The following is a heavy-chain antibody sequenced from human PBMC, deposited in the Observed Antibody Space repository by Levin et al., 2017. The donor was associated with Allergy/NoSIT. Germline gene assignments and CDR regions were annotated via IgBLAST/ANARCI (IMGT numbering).Heavy chain of an antibody. CDR1: GLSFRNYD. D-gene: IGHD1-1*01. CDR3: WSGAWGTTLDY. J-gene: IGHJ4*02. Sequence: GGSLRLSCVASGLSFRNYDMSWVRQTPGKGLEWVSSINNHGTTTNYADSVMGRFTISRDTSKDTLYLQTNSLTADDMSFYSGWSGAWGTTLDYWCQGSHVTVSS. CDR2: INNHGTTT. V-gene: IGHV3-23*01.